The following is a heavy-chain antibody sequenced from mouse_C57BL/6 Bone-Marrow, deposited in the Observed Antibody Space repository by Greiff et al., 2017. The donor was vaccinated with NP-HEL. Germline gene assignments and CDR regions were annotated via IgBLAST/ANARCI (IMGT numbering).Heavy chain of an antibody. CDR1: GFSFNTYA. Sequence: EVQGVESGGGLVQPKGSLKLSCAASGFSFNTYAMNWVRQAPGKGLEWVARIRSKSNNYATYYADSVKDRFTISRDDSESMLYLQMNNLKTEDTAMYYCVRHEGSRAMDYWGQGTSVTVSS. CDR2: IRSKSNNYAT. CDR3: VRHEGSRAMDY. V-gene: IGHV10-1*01. J-gene: IGHJ4*01.